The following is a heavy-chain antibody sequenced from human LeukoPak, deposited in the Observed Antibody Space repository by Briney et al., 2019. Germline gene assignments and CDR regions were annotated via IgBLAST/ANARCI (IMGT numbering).Heavy chain of an antibody. CDR3: ARDRGGVATIRPEKYSSGWYRNWFDP. CDR1: GGSISSGGYY. CDR2: IYYSGST. J-gene: IGHJ5*02. V-gene: IGHV4-39*07. D-gene: IGHD6-19*01. Sequence: PSETLSLTCTVSGGSISSGGYYWRWIRQPPGKGLEWIGSIYYSGSTYYNPSLKSRVTISVDTSKNQFSLKLSSVTAADTAVYYCARDRGGVATIRPEKYSSGWYRNWFDPWGQGTLVTVSS.